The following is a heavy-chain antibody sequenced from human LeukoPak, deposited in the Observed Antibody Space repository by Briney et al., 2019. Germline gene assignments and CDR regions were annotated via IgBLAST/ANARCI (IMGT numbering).Heavy chain of an antibody. CDR1: GFTFSSYE. D-gene: IGHD3-3*02. CDR3: TTDARSHFWSGYEQYYFDF. CDR2: IKGKAHGGTT. J-gene: IGHJ4*02. V-gene: IGHV3-15*01. Sequence: PGGSLRLSCAASGFTFSSYEMNWVRQAPGKGLEWVGRIKGKAHGGTTDYAAPVKGRFTISRDDSKNTLYLQINSLKTEDTAVYYCTTDARSHFWSGYEQYYFDFWGQGTLVTVSS.